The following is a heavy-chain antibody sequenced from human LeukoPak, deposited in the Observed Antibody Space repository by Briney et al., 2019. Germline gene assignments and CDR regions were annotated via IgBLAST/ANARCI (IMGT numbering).Heavy chain of an antibody. V-gene: IGHV4-39*01. Sequence: SETLSLTCTVSGGSIGSSSYYWGWIRQPPGKGLEWIGSIYYSGSTYYNPSLKSRVTISVDTSKNQFSLKLSSVTAADTAVYYCARLYYYDSSGYSGPDYWGQGTLVTVSS. D-gene: IGHD3-22*01. CDR3: ARLYYYDSSGYSGPDY. CDR1: GGSIGSSSYY. CDR2: IYYSGST. J-gene: IGHJ4*02.